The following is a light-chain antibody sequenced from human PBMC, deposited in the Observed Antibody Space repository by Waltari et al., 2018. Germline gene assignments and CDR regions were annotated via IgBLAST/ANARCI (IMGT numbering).Light chain of an antibody. CDR1: QTINTF. J-gene: IGKJ1*01. CDR3: QQSYSIFWT. Sequence: DILMTQSPSSLSASVGDRVTITCRASQTINTFLNWYQENPGKATKLLIYAASSLQTGVPARFSGSGSGTEFTLTISSLLPEDFATYYCQQSYSIFWTFGQGTKVEIK. CDR2: AAS. V-gene: IGKV1-39*01.